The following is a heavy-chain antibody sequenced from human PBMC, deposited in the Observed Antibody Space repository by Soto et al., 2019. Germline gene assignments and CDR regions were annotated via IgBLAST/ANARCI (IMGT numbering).Heavy chain of an antibody. D-gene: IGHD2-15*01. CDR1: GFTFTTYA. Sequence: EVQLLESGGGLVQPGGSLKLSCAASGFTFTTYAMSWVRQAPGEAMEWVAGIRGSGGYTYSADSVKGRFTISRDNSRNPLYLQMNSLRAEDAAVYYCAKDLVGSNADYFDYWGQGTLVTVSS. CDR2: IRGSGGYT. CDR3: AKDLVGSNADYFDY. J-gene: IGHJ4*02. V-gene: IGHV3-23*01.